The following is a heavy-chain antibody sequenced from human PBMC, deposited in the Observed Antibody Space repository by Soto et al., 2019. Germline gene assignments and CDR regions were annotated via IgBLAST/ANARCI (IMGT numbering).Heavy chain of an antibody. J-gene: IGHJ4*02. V-gene: IGHV2-5*01. CDR1: GFSLSTSGVG. CDR2: IYWNDDK. CDR3: ARLPYDFWSGHTGYYFGY. Sequence: GSGPTLVNPTQTLTLTCTFSGFSLSTSGVGVGWIRQPPGKALEWLALIYWNDDKRYSPSLKSRLTITKDTSKNQVVLTMTNMDPVDTATYYCARLPYDFWSGHTGYYFGYWGQGTLVTVSS. D-gene: IGHD3-3*01.